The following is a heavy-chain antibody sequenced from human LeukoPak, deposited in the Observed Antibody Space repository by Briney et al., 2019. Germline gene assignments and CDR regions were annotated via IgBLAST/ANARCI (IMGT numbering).Heavy chain of an antibody. CDR2: IYYSGST. CDR1: GGSISSSSYY. V-gene: IGHV4-39*07. CDR3: ARDKPNEYYYYYYMDV. Sequence: PSETLSLTCTVSGGSISSSSYYWGWIRQPPGKGLEWIGSIYYSGSTYYNPSLKSRVTISVDTSKNQFSLKLSSVTAADTAVYYCARDKPNEYYYYYYMDVWGKGTTVTVSS. J-gene: IGHJ6*03.